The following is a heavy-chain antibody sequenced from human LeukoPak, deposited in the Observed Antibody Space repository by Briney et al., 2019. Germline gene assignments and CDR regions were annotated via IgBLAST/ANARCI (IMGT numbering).Heavy chain of an antibody. Sequence: GGSLRLSCAASGFTFSTYAMSWVRQAPGKGLEWVSAISGSGGSTYYADSVKGRFTISRDNAKNSLYLQMNSLRAEDTAVYYCAREGSGYYFRQTYYFDYWGQGTLVTVSS. CDR2: ISGSGGST. CDR1: GFTFSTYA. J-gene: IGHJ4*02. D-gene: IGHD3-22*01. V-gene: IGHV3-23*01. CDR3: AREGSGYYFRQTYYFDY.